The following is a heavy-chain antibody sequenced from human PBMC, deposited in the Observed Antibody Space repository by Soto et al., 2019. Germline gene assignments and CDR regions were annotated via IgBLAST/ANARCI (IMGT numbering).Heavy chain of an antibody. CDR2: IYTSGYT. CDR1: GVSISTYY. Sequence: LSLTCTVSGVSISTYYWNWIRQPAGKRLEWLGRIYTSGYTKYNPSLKSRVTMSLDTSKRQFSLKLSSVTAADTAVYYCARETVAGTDNWSDPWCQGILVAASS. V-gene: IGHV4-4*07. CDR3: ARETVAGTDNWSDP. D-gene: IGHD6-19*01. J-gene: IGHJ5*02.